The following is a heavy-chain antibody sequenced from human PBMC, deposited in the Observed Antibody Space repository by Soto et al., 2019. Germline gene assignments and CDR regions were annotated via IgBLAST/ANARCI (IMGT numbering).Heavy chain of an antibody. V-gene: IGHV1-8*01. CDR2: MNPNSGNT. CDR3: ARARAPTADAFDI. D-gene: IGHD4-17*01. CDR1: GYTFTSYD. J-gene: IGHJ3*02. Sequence: ASVKVSCKASGYTFTSYDINWVRQATGQGLEWMGWMNPNSGNTGYAQKFQGRVTMTRNTSISTAYMELSSLGSEDTAVYYCARARAPTADAFDIWGQGTMVTVSS.